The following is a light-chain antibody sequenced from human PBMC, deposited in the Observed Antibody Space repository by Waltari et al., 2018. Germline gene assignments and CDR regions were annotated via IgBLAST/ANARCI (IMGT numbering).Light chain of an antibody. CDR2: DVS. CDR1: SSDVGFYNY. J-gene: IGLJ3*02. V-gene: IGLV2-14*01. CDR3: NSYAGSSSWV. Sequence: QSALTQPAPVSGSPGPSITIPCTGTSSDVGFYNYVSWYQQHPGKAPKLMIYDVSERPSGVSNRFSGSKSGNTASLTISGLQAEDEADYYCNSYAGSSSWVFGGGTKLTVL.